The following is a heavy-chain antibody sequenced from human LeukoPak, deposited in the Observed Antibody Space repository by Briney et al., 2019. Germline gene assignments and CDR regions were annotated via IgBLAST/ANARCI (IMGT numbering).Heavy chain of an antibody. CDR1: GYTFTGYY. Sequence: ASVKVSCKASGYTFTGYYMHWVRQAPGQGLEWMGWISAYNGNTNYAQKLQGRVTMTTDTSTSTAYMELRSLRSDDTAVYYCAREYYYDSSGYYQYYYYCYMDVWGKGTTVTVSS. CDR2: ISAYNGNT. J-gene: IGHJ6*03. CDR3: AREYYYDSSGYYQYYYYCYMDV. D-gene: IGHD3-22*01. V-gene: IGHV1-18*04.